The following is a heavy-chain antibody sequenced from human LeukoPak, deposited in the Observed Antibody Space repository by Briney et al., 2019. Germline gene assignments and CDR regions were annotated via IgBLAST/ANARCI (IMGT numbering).Heavy chain of an antibody. J-gene: IGHJ4*02. CDR3: ENGPGEWGGVFDY. D-gene: IGHD2-8*02. Sequence: GGSLRLSCTASGFTFSSYAVSWVRQAPGKGLEWVSAISGSGGYTYYADSVKGRFTISRDDSKNTLYVQMNSLRAEDTAVYYGENGPGEWGGVFDYGGGEPLFIVPS. CDR1: GFTFSSYA. V-gene: IGHV3-23*01. CDR2: ISGSGGYT.